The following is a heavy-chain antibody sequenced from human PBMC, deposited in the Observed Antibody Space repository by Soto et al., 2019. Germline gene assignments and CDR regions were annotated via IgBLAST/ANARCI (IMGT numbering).Heavy chain of an antibody. D-gene: IGHD1-26*01. CDR3: ARGSLSYYYYYGMDV. Sequence: SETLSLTCAAYGGSFSGYYWSWIRQPPGKGLEWIGEINHSGSTNYNPSLKSRVTISVDTSKNQFSLKLSSVTAADTAVYYCARGSLSYYYYYGMDVWGQGTTVTVSS. J-gene: IGHJ6*02. CDR2: INHSGST. V-gene: IGHV4-34*01. CDR1: GGSFSGYY.